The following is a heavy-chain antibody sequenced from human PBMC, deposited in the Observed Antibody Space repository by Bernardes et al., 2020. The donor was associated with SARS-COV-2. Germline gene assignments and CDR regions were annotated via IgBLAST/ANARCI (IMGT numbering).Heavy chain of an antibody. CDR1: GFTFSDYS. Sequence: GGSLRLSCAASGFTFSDYSMHWVRQAPGKGLEWLAYISCARSWIQYADSVKGRFTISRDNSKNALSLQMNSLRDEDTAVYYCARGGNTKCPGFDYWGQGTRVTVSS. J-gene: IGHJ4*02. CDR3: ARGGNTKCPGFDY. V-gene: IGHV3-48*02. D-gene: IGHD4-4*01. CDR2: ISCARSWI.